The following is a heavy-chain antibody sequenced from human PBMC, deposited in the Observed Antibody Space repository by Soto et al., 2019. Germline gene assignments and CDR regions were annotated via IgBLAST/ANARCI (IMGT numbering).Heavy chain of an antibody. V-gene: IGHV3-66*01. D-gene: IGHD3-10*01. CDR3: ARDFGSDATGYYGMDV. CDR1: GFTVSSNY. J-gene: IGHJ6*02. Sequence: EVQVVESGGGLVQPGGSLRLSCAASGFTVSSNYMSWVRQTPGKGLEWVSLIYSGGAIVYADSVMGRFTGSRDNSRDTLYLQRNSLRAEDTAVYFCARDFGSDATGYYGMDVWGQGTTVTVSS. CDR2: IYSGGAI.